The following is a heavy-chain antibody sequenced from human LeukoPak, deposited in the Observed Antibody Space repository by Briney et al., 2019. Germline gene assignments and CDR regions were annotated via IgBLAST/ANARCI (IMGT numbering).Heavy chain of an antibody. CDR3: ARKVLVGNKYFDY. V-gene: IGHV3-23*01. CDR1: GFTFSTYW. Sequence: QPGGSLRLSCAASGFTFSTYWMHWVRQAPGKGLEWVSTISESGGDTYDADSVKGRFTISRDNSKNTLYLHMNSLRAEDTAVYYCARKVLVGNKYFDYWGQGTLVTVSS. CDR2: ISESGGDT. D-gene: IGHD2/OR15-2a*01. J-gene: IGHJ4*02.